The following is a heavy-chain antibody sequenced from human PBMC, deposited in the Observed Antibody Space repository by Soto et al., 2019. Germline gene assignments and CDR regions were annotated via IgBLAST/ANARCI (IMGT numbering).Heavy chain of an antibody. Sequence: SVRVSCKASGGTFSSYAISWVRQAPGQGLEWMGGIIPIFGTANYAQKFQGRVTITADESASTAYMELSSLRSEDTAVYYCARVLRYGGNVSWGQGTLVTVSS. J-gene: IGHJ4*02. CDR1: GGTFSSYA. CDR3: ARVLRYGGNVS. D-gene: IGHD2-15*01. CDR2: IIPIFGTA. V-gene: IGHV1-69*13.